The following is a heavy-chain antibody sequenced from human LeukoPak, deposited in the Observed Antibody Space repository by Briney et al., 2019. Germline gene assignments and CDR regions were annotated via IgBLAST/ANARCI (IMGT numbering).Heavy chain of an antibody. Sequence: GGSLRLSCAASGFTFSSYSMNWVRQAPGKGLEWVANIKQDGSEKYYVDSVKGRFTISRDNAKNSLYLQMNSLRAEDTAVYYCARTKVLLWFGEKVNWFDPWGQGTLVTVSS. CDR1: GFTFSSYS. CDR2: IKQDGSEK. V-gene: IGHV3-7*01. J-gene: IGHJ5*02. CDR3: ARTKVLLWFGEKVNWFDP. D-gene: IGHD3-10*01.